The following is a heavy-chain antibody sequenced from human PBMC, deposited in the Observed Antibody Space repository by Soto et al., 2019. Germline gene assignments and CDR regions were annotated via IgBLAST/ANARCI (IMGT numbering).Heavy chain of an antibody. CDR1: GGSISSYY. V-gene: IGHV4-59*01. J-gene: IGHJ4*02. CDR3: ARTMQWLGPSFDY. D-gene: IGHD6-19*01. CDR2: IYYSGST. Sequence: LSLTCTVSGGSISSYYWSWIRQPPGKGLEWIGYIYYSGSTNYNPSLKSRVTISVDTSKNQFSLKLSSVTAADTAVYYCARTMQWLGPSFDYWGQGTLVTVSS.